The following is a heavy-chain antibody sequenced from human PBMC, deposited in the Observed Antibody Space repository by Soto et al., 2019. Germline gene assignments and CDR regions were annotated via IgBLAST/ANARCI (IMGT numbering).Heavy chain of an antibody. Sequence: QVQLVESGGGVVQPGRSLRLSCAASGFIFSNYGMHWVRQAPGKGLEWVAVIWSDGSNKDYGDSVKGRFTVSRDSAKNTVHLQIDSLGVEDTAVYYCARDEIHIWSYVGPLEHWGQGTLVTVSS. CDR3: ARDEIHIWSYVGPLEH. D-gene: IGHD5-18*01. V-gene: IGHV3-33*01. CDR1: GFIFSNYG. CDR2: IWSDGSNK. J-gene: IGHJ1*01.